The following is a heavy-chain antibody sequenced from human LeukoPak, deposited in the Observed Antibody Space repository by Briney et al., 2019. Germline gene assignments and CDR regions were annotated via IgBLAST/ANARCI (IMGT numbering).Heavy chain of an antibody. CDR1: GFTFSNYG. D-gene: IGHD2-15*01. J-gene: IGHJ4*02. Sequence: GRSLRLSCAASGFTFSNYGMHWVRQAPGKGLEWVGVILNDGSNKNYADSVKGRFTISRDNSKNTLYLQMNSLRAEDTALYYCAKEGFGWYYYDNWGQGTLVTVSS. CDR2: ILNDGSNK. V-gene: IGHV3-30*18. CDR3: AKEGFGWYYYDN.